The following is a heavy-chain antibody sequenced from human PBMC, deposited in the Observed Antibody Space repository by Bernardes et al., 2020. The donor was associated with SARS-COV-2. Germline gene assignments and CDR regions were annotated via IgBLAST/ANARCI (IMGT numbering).Heavy chain of an antibody. V-gene: IGHV4-31*03. CDR1: GGSISSGGYY. D-gene: IGHD3-22*01. J-gene: IGHJ3*02. CDR2: IYYSGST. CDR3: ARGFGITMIVVVMGAFDI. Sequence: TLSLTCTVSGGSISSGGYYWSWIRQHPGKGLEWIGYIYYSGSTYYNPSLKSRVTISVDTSKNQFSLKLSSVTAADTAVYYCARGFGITMIVVVMGAFDIWGQGTMVTVSS.